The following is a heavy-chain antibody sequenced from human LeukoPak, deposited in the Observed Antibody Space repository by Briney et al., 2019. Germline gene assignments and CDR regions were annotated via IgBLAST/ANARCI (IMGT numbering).Heavy chain of an antibody. CDR3: ASYPLYSSSLRGY. Sequence: PSETLSLTCAVYGGSFSGYYWSWIRQPPGKGLEWIGEINHSGSTNYNPSLKSRVTISVDTSKNQFSLKLSSVTAADTAVYYCASYPLYSSSLRGYWGQGTLVTVSS. CDR1: GGSFSGYY. D-gene: IGHD6-19*01. J-gene: IGHJ4*02. CDR2: INHSGST. V-gene: IGHV4-34*01.